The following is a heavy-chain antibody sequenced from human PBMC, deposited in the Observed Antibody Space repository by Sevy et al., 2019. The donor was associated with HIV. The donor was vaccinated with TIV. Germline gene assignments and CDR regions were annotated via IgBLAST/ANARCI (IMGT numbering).Heavy chain of an antibody. J-gene: IGHJ4*02. CDR2: IWYDGSNQ. CDR1: GFTFSEFG. Sequence: GGSLRLSCSASGFTFSEFGMHWVRQAPGKGLEWVAVIWYDGSNQYYADSLKGRFTISRDNSKNMLYLQMNSLRAEDTAVYNCARSLSVVAEETFDYWGQGTLVTVSS. CDR3: ARSLSVVAEETFDY. V-gene: IGHV3-33*01.